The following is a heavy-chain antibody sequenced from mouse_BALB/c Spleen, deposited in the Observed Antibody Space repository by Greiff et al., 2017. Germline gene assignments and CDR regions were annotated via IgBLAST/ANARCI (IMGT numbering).Heavy chain of an antibody. Sequence: EVQGVESGGGLVKPGGSLKLSCAASGFTFSDYYLYWVRQTPEKRLEWVATISDGGSYTYYQDSVKGRFTISRDNAKNNLYLQMSSLKSEDTAMYYCAREGITTARGFAYWGQGTLVTVSA. J-gene: IGHJ3*01. D-gene: IGHD1-2*01. CDR1: GFTFSDYY. CDR2: ISDGGSYT. V-gene: IGHV5-4*02. CDR3: AREGITTARGFAY.